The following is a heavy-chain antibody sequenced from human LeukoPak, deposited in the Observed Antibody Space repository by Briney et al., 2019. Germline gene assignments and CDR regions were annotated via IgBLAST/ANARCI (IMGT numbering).Heavy chain of an antibody. CDR3: ARLGSGTYQYYFDY. CDR2: IYYSGST. Sequence: SETLSLTCTVSGGSISSSSYYWGWIRQPPGKGLEWIGSIYYSGSTYYNPSLKSRVTISVDTSKNQFSLKLSSVTAADTAVYYCARLGSGTYQYYFDYWGQGTLVTVSS. CDR1: GGSISSSSYY. J-gene: IGHJ4*02. V-gene: IGHV4-39*01. D-gene: IGHD1-26*01.